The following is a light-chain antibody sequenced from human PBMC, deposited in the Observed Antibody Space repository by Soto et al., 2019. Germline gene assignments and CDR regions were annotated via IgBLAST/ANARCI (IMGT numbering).Light chain of an antibody. J-gene: IGLJ3*02. CDR1: GSDVGGHNY. Sequence: QSVLTQPRSVSGSPGQSVTISCTGSGSDVGGHNYVSWYQQHPRKAPKLMIYDVTKRPSGVPDRFSGSKSGNTASLTISGLQAEDEADYYCCSYAGRYTWVFGGGTKLTVL. CDR2: DVT. V-gene: IGLV2-11*01. CDR3: CSYAGRYTWV.